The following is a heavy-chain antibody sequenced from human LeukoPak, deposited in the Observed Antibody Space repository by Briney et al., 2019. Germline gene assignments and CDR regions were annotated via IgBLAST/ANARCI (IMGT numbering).Heavy chain of an antibody. CDR3: AKAPLGGSRGQKSDY. Sequence: GGSLRLSCAASGFTFSSYAMHWVRQAPGKGLEWVAVISYDGSNKYYADSVKGRFTISRDNSKNTLYLQMNSLRAEDTAVYYCAKAPLGGSRGQKSDYWGQGTLVTVSS. CDR1: GFTFSSYA. V-gene: IGHV3-30*04. D-gene: IGHD2-15*01. CDR2: ISYDGSNK. J-gene: IGHJ4*02.